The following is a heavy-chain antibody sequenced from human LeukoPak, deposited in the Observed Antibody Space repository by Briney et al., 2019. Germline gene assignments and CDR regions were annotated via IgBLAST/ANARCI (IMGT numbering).Heavy chain of an antibody. CDR2: IYHSGST. V-gene: IGHV4-30-2*01. CDR3: ARVVDCSGGSCPRGYFDY. D-gene: IGHD2-15*01. J-gene: IGHJ4*02. Sequence: SQTLSLTCAVSGGSISSGGYYWSWIRQPPGKGLEWIGYIYHSGSTYYNPSLKSRVPISVDRSKNQFSLKLSSVTAADTAVYYCARVVDCSGGSCPRGYFDYWGQGNLVTVSS. CDR1: GGSISSGGYY.